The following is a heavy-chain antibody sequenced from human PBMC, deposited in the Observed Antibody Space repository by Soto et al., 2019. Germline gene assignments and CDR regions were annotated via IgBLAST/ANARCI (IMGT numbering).Heavy chain of an antibody. CDR1: GFTFSSSW. CDR3: AKIVTTGIAGGYFES. CDR2: INSDGSST. D-gene: IGHD6-13*01. Sequence: DVQLVESGGDLVQPGGSLRLSCAASGFTFSSSWMHWVQQDRERGLVWVSRINSDGSSTDYADSVKGRFTISRDNARNTLSLQMSSLRAQDTAVYYCAKIVTTGIAGGYFESWGQGALVTVSS. J-gene: IGHJ4*02. V-gene: IGHV3-74*01.